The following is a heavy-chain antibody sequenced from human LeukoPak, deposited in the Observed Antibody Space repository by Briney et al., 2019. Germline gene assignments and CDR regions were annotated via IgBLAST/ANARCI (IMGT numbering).Heavy chain of an antibody. CDR3: ARDQGGYIYKGIDY. Sequence: ASVKVSCKTSGYSFINYNMNWVRQAPGQGFEWMGWINTNTGNPTYAQGFTGRFVFSLDTPVSTAYLQISSLKAEDTAVYYCARDQGGYIYKGIDYWGQGTLVTVSS. V-gene: IGHV7-4-1*02. D-gene: IGHD5-24*01. CDR1: GYSFINYN. J-gene: IGHJ4*02. CDR2: INTNTGNP.